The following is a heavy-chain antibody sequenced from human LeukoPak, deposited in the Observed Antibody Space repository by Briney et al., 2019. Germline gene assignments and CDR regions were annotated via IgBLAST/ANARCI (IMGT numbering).Heavy chain of an antibody. CDR1: GYTFISYG. D-gene: IGHD5-18*01. CDR2: ISVYSGNT. Sequence: ASVKVSCKASGYTFISYGITWVRQAPGQGLEWMGWISVYSGNTNYAQKLQGRVTMTTDTSTSTAYMELRSLTSDDTAVYFCARDGYIYGSLDYWGQGTLVTVSS. J-gene: IGHJ4*02. CDR3: ARDGYIYGSLDY. V-gene: IGHV1-18*04.